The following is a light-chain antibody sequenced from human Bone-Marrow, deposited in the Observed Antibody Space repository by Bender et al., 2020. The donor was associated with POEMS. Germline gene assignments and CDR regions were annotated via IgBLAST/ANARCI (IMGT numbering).Light chain of an antibody. V-gene: IGLV1-47*02. Sequence: QSVLTQPPSASGTPGQRVTISCSGHSSNIAIRYIYWYQQLPGTAPKLLIYSNNQRPSGVPDRFSGSKSGNTASLTISGLQAEDEADYYCYSHVGYYVFGTGTKVTVL. CDR2: SNN. CDR1: SSNIAIRY. J-gene: IGLJ1*01. CDR3: YSHVGYYV.